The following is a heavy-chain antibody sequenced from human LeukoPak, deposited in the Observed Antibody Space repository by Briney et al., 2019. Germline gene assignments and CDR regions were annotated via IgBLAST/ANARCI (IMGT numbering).Heavy chain of an antibody. CDR2: INHSGST. D-gene: IGHD3-22*01. V-gene: IGHV4-34*01. Sequence: SETLSLTCAVYGGSFSGYYWSWIRQPPGKGLEWIGEINHSGSTNYNPSLKSRVTISVDTSKNQFSLKLSSVTAADTAVYYCARFDSRTYRDGFDIWGQGTMVTVSS. J-gene: IGHJ3*02. CDR1: GGSFSGYY. CDR3: ARFDSRTYRDGFDI.